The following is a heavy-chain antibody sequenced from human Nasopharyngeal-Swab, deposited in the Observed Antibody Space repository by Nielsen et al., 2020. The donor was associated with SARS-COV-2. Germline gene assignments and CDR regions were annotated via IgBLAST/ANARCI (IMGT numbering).Heavy chain of an antibody. Sequence: GESLKISCAASGFTFSSYGMHWVRQAPGKGLEWVAVIWYDGSNKYYADSVKGRFTISRDNSKNTPYLQMNSLRAEDTAVYYCARDPGFGYYYDSSGYYDYWGQGTLVTVSS. V-gene: IGHV3-33*01. CDR3: ARDPGFGYYYDSSGYYDY. CDR1: GFTFSSYG. D-gene: IGHD3-22*01. J-gene: IGHJ4*02. CDR2: IWYDGSNK.